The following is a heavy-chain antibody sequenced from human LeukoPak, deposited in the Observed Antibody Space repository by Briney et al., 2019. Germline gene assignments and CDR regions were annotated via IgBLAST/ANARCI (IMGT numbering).Heavy chain of an antibody. J-gene: IGHJ4*02. CDR3: ANRGLPDSSGYYYPLPYFDY. CDR1: GFSFSTYA. D-gene: IGHD3-22*01. V-gene: IGHV3-23*01. Sequence: VGSLRLSCAASGFSFSTYAMSWVRQAPGKGLEWVSVISGSGGDTNYGDSVKGRFTISRDNSKNTLYLQMNSLRAEDTAVYYCANRGLPDSSGYYYPLPYFDYWGQATLVTVSS. CDR2: ISGSGGDT.